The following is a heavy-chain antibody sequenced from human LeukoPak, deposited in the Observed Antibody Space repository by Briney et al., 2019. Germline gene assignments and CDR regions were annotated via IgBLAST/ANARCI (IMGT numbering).Heavy chain of an antibody. V-gene: IGHV3-64D*06. CDR3: VEGITMVRGVMNWFDP. Sequence: GGSLRLSCSASGFTFSSYAMHWVRQAPGKGLEYVSAISSNGGSTYYADSVKGRFTISRDNSKNTLYLQMSSLRAEDTAVYYCVEGITMVRGVMNWFDPWGQGTLVTVSS. D-gene: IGHD3-10*01. J-gene: IGHJ5*02. CDR1: GFTFSSYA. CDR2: ISSNGGST.